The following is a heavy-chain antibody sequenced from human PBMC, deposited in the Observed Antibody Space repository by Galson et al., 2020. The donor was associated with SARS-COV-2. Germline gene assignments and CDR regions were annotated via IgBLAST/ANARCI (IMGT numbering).Heavy chain of an antibody. J-gene: IGHJ4*02. V-gene: IGHV3-66*02. CDR1: GFTVSSNY. D-gene: IGHD2-2*02. CDR3: ARDPLHCSSTSCYNY. Sequence: GGSLRLSCAASGFTVSSNYMSWVRQAPGKGLEWVSVIYSGGSTYYADSVKGRFTISRDNSKNTLYLQMNSLRAEDTAVYYCARDPLHCSSTSCYNYGGQGTLVTVSS. CDR2: IYSGGST.